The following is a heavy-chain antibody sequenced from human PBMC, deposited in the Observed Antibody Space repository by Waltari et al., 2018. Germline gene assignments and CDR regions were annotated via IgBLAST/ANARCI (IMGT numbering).Heavy chain of an antibody. CDR1: GYALSELS. J-gene: IGHJ4*02. D-gene: IGHD2-15*01. CDR3: ATSNSGGRRGFDY. CDR2: FNPEDGEI. V-gene: IGHV1-24*01. Sequence: QVQLEQSGAEVKKPGASMKVSCKVSGYALSELSMHWVRQAPGEGLEWMGGFNPEDGEIIYAQKFRGRVTMTEDTSTETVYMDLSSLRSEDTAVYYCATSNSGGRRGFDYWGQGTLVTASS.